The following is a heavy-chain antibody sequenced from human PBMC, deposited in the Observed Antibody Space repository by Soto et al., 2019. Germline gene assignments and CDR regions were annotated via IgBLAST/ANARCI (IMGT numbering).Heavy chain of an antibody. D-gene: IGHD3-10*01. CDR2: ISYDGSNK. CDR1: GFTFSSYA. CDR3: ARDIPGSGSYYS. J-gene: IGHJ5*02. Sequence: GGSLRLSCAASGFTFSSYAMHWVRQAPGKGLEWVAVISYDGSNKYYADSVKGRFTISRDNSKNTLYLQMNSLRAEDTVVYYCARDIPGSGSYYSWGQGTLVTVS. V-gene: IGHV3-30-3*01.